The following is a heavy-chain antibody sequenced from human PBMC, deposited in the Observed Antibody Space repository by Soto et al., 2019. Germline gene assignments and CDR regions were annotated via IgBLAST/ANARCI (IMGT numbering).Heavy chain of an antibody. CDR2: ILPIFGTP. CDR1: GGTFNNYA. J-gene: IGHJ4*02. CDR3: ARASMIREFISSFFDY. D-gene: IGHD3-10*01. Sequence: QVQLVQSGAEVRKPGSSVKVSCQASGGTFNNYAFVWVRQAPGQGLEWMGGILPIFGTPNYAPKFQDRVTITADESTSTAYMELSGLRSDDTAIYFCARASMIREFISSFFDYWGQGTLVTVSS. V-gene: IGHV1-69*01.